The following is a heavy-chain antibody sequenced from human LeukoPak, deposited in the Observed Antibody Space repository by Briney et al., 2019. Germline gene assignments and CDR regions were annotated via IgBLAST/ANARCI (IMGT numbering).Heavy chain of an antibody. V-gene: IGHV3-7*01. Sequence: GGSLTLSCAASGFTLSNYWMTWVLQAPGKGLEWVANIKHDGSVDYYLDSVKGRFTISRDNAKRSMWLQMNGLRDEDTAVYCCARDQTPFYWGQGSLVTVSS. D-gene: IGHD2-15*01. J-gene: IGHJ4*02. CDR3: ARDQTPFY. CDR1: GFTLSNYW. CDR2: IKHDGSVD.